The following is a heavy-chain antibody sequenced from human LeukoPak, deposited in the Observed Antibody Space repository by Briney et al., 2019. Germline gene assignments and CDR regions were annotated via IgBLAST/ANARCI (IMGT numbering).Heavy chain of an antibody. CDR3: ARGIGDYSNYDYYYYGMDV. CDR1: GGSISSSYYY. J-gene: IGHJ6*02. V-gene: IGHV4-39*07. CDR2: IYYSGST. D-gene: IGHD4-11*01. Sequence: SETLSLTCTVSGGSISSSYYYWGWIRQPPGKGLEWIGSIYYSGSTYYNPSLKSRVTISVDTSKNQFSLKLSSVTAADTAVYYCARGIGDYSNYDYYYYGMDVWGQGTTVTVSS.